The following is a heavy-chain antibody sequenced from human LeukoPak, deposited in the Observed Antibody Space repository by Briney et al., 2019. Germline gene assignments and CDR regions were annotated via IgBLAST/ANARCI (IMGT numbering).Heavy chain of an antibody. CDR2: IYYSGST. D-gene: IGHD3-10*01. CDR3: ARSMGREFDY. J-gene: IGHJ4*02. CDR1: GGSISSSSYY. Sequence: SETLSLTCTVSGGSISSSSYYWGWIRQPPGKGLEWIGSIYYSGSTYYNPSLKSRVTIPVDTSKNQFSLKLSSVTAADTAVYYCARSMGREFDYWGQGTLVTVSS. V-gene: IGHV4-39*01.